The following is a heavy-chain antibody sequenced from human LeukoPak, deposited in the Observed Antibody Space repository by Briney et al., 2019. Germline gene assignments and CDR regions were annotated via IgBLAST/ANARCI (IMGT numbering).Heavy chain of an antibody. CDR1: GYTFTGYD. V-gene: IGHV1-8*03. Sequence: ASVKVSCKASGYTFTGYDIYWVRQATGQGLEWMGWMNPNSGNTGYAQKFQGRVTITRNTSISTAYMELSSLRSEDTAVYYCARRATAMAYYYYMDVWGKGTTVTVSS. D-gene: IGHD5-24*01. CDR2: MNPNSGNT. J-gene: IGHJ6*03. CDR3: ARRATAMAYYYYMDV.